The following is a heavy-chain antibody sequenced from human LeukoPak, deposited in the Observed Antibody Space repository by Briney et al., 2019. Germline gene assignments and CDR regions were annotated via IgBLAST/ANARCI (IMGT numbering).Heavy chain of an antibody. Sequence: GESLKISCKGSGYSFTSYWIGWVRQMPGKGLEWMGIIYPGDSDTRYSPSFQGQVTISADKSISTAYLQWSSLKASDTAMYYCARHEYSGYDSSPFDYWGQGTLVIVSS. V-gene: IGHV5-51*01. CDR3: ARHEYSGYDSSPFDY. CDR2: IYPGDSDT. J-gene: IGHJ4*02. D-gene: IGHD5-12*01. CDR1: GYSFTSYW.